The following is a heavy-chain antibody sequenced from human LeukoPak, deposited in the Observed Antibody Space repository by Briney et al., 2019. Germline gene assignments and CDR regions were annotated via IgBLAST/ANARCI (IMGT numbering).Heavy chain of an antibody. Sequence: SQTLSLTCTVSGYSISSGYYWGWIRQPPGKGLEWIGSIYHSGSTYYNPSLKSRVTISVDTSKNQFSLKLSSVTAADTAVYYCARAYHYYDSSGYYYVQPFDYWGQGTLVTVSS. CDR3: ARAYHYYDSSGYYYVQPFDY. CDR1: GYSISSGYY. J-gene: IGHJ4*02. D-gene: IGHD3-22*01. CDR2: IYHSGST. V-gene: IGHV4-38-2*02.